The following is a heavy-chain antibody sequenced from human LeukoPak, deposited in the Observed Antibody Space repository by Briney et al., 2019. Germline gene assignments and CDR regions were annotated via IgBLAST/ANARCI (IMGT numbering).Heavy chain of an antibody. V-gene: IGHV3-30*13. CDR2: ISYDGIDK. J-gene: IGHJ2*01. CDR1: GFTFSHFG. Sequence: GGSLRLSCAASGFTFSHFGMHWVRQAPGKGLEWLTAISYDGIDKYYADSVKGRFSISRDNSRNRVYLQMSSLRPEDTAVYYCARPNDYGDYRYLDLWGRGTLATVFS. CDR3: ARPNDYGDYRYLDL. D-gene: IGHD4-17*01.